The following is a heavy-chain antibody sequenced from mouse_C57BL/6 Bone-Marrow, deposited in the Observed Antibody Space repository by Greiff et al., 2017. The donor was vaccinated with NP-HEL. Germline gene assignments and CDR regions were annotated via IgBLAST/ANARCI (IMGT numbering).Heavy chain of an antibody. CDR2: INPNNGGT. Sequence: EVQLQQSGPELVKPGASVKIPCKASGYTFTDYNMDWVKQSHGKSLEWIGDINPNNGGTIYNQKFKGKATLTVDQSSSTAYMELRSLTSEDTAVYYCARRYYGSSYGFDYWGQGTTLTVSS. CDR1: GYTFTDYN. J-gene: IGHJ2*01. D-gene: IGHD1-1*01. V-gene: IGHV1-18*01. CDR3: ARRYYGSSYGFDY.